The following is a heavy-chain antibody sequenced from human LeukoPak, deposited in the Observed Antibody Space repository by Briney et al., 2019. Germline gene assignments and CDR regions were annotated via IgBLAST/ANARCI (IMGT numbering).Heavy chain of an antibody. V-gene: IGHV3-21*01. CDR2: ISSSSSYI. D-gene: IGHD1-26*01. CDR1: GFTFSSYS. J-gene: IGHJ4*02. CDR3: ARGGSGSYYCDY. Sequence: GGSLRLSCAASGFTFSSYSMNWVRQAPGKGLEWVSSISSSSSYIYYADSVKGRFTISRDNAKNSLYLQMNSLRAEDTAVYYCARGGSGSYYCDYWGQGTLVTVSS.